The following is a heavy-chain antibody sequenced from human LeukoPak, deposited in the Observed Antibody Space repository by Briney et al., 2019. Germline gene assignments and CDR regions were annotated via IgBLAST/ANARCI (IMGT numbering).Heavy chain of an antibody. J-gene: IGHJ4*02. CDR1: GGSISSGDYY. Sequence: SQTLSLTCTVSGGSISSGDYYWSWIRQPPGKGLEWIGYIYYSGSTNYNPSLKSRVTISVDTSKNQFSLKLSSVTAADTAVYYCAREWDCGGDCYYFDYWGQGTLVTVSS. V-gene: IGHV4-30-4*01. CDR2: IYYSGST. D-gene: IGHD2-21*02. CDR3: AREWDCGGDCYYFDY.